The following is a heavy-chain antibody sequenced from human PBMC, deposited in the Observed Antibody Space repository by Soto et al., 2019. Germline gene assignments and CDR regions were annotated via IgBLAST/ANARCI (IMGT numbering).Heavy chain of an antibody. CDR2: IIPIFGTA. CDR3: ARSVGATRSAYYFDY. CDR1: GGTFSSYA. V-gene: IGHV1-69*13. Sequence: SVKVSCKASGGTFSSYAISWVRQAPGQGLEWMGGIIPIFGTANYAQKFQGRVTITADESTSTAHMELSSLRSEDTAVYYCARSVGATRSAYYFDYWGQGTLVTVSS. J-gene: IGHJ4*02. D-gene: IGHD1-26*01.